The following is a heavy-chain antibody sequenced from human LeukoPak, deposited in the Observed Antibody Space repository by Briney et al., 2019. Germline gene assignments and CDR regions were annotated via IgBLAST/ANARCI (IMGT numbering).Heavy chain of an antibody. J-gene: IGHJ3*02. V-gene: IGHV3-30-3*01. CDR1: GCTFSSYA. Sequence: GGSLRLSCAASGCTFSSYAMHWVRQAPGKGLEWVAVIAYDGSNKYYADSVKGRFTISRDNSKNTLYLQMNSLRAEDTAVYYCARVVVVTAIHDAFDIWGQGTMVTVSS. CDR2: IAYDGSNK. CDR3: ARVVVVTAIHDAFDI. D-gene: IGHD2-21*02.